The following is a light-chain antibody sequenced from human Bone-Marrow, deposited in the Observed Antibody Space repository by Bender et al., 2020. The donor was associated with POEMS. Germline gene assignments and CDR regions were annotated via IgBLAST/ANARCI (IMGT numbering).Light chain of an antibody. CDR1: DLGDKY. CDR2: QDT. Sequence: SYEVTKPPSVSVSPGQTASITCSGDDLGDKYVAWYQQKPGQSPVLVIYQDTKRPSGIPERFSGSNSGNTATLTISGTQAMDEADYYCQAWDTYSVIFGGGTKLTV. CDR3: QAWDTYSVI. J-gene: IGLJ2*01. V-gene: IGLV3-1*01.